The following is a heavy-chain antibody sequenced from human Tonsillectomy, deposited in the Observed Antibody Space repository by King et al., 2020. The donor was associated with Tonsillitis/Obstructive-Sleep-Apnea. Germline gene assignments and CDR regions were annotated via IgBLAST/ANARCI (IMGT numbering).Heavy chain of an antibody. CDR3: ARVNCSSTSCYYYYYYMDV. Sequence: VQLVESGSELKKPGASVKVSCKASGYTFTSYAMNWVRQAPGQGLEWMGWINTNTGNPTYAQGFTGRFVFSLDTSVSTAYLQISSLKAEDTAVYYCARVNCSSTSCYYYYYYMDVWGKGTTVTVSS. J-gene: IGHJ6*03. CDR2: INTNTGNP. D-gene: IGHD2-2*01. CDR1: GYTFTSYA. V-gene: IGHV7-4-1*02.